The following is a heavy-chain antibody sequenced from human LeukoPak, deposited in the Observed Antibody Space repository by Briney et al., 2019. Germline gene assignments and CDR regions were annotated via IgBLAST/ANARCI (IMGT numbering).Heavy chain of an antibody. V-gene: IGHV3-13*01. CDR1: GFTFSSYD. J-gene: IGHJ3*02. CDR2: IGTAGDT. CDR3: ARDGILTGYYLNDAFDI. Sequence: QPGGSLRFSCAASGFTFSSYDMHWVRQATGKGLEWVSAIGTAGDTYYPGSVKGRFTISRDNAKNSLYLQMNSLRAEDTAVYYCARDGILTGYYLNDAFDIWGQGTMVTVSS. D-gene: IGHD3-9*01.